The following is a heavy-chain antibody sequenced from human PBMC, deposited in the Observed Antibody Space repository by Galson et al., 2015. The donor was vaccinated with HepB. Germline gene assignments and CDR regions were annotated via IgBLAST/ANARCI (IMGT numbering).Heavy chain of an antibody. Sequence: SLRLSCAGSGFRFHSYGIHWVRQAPGKGLEWVAVVSYDESNRYYADSVKGRFTISRDNSKHTVSLQMNNLRSEDSAVYYCAKDGYYYARDSFYGIDVWGPGTTVTVSS. CDR3: AKDGYYYARDSFYGIDV. J-gene: IGHJ6*02. CDR2: VSYDESNR. V-gene: IGHV3-30*18. D-gene: IGHD3-10*01. CDR1: GFRFHSYG.